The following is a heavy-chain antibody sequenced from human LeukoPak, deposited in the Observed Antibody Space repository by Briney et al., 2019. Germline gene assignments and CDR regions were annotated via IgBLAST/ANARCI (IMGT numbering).Heavy chain of an antibody. V-gene: IGHV3-30-3*01. CDR1: GFTLSSYA. D-gene: IGHD3-10*01. Sequence: WGSLRLSCAASGFTLSSYAMHWVRQAPGKGLEWVAVISYDGSNKYYADSVKGRFTISRDNSKNTLYLQMNSLRAEDTAVYYCARDLITWYYYGMDVWGQGTTVTVSS. J-gene: IGHJ6*02. CDR3: ARDLITWYYYGMDV. CDR2: ISYDGSNK.